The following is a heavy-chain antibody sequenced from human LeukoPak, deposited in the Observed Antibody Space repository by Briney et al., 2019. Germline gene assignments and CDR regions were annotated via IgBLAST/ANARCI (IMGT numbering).Heavy chain of an antibody. CDR3: ARAGSGWSFDY. Sequence: PSETLSLTCTVSGDSINSYSWSWIRQPPGKGLEWIGYIYYSGSTNYNSSLKSRVTISVDTSKNQFSLNLSSVTAADTAVYYCARAGSGWSFDYWGQGKLVTVSS. J-gene: IGHJ4*02. D-gene: IGHD6-19*01. V-gene: IGHV4-59*01. CDR1: GDSINSYS. CDR2: IYYSGST.